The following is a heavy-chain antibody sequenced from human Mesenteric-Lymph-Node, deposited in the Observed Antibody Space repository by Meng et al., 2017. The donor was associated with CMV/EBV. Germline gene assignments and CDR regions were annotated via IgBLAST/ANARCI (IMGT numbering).Heavy chain of an antibody. CDR1: FNFSSFA. Sequence: FNFSSFAMDWVRQAPGKGLEWVAAISYDGSGKYYADSVKGRFTISRDNPKNTLYLQMNSLRPEDTAVYYCAKVGVLRFLEWLCHYDYWGQGTLVTVSS. CDR2: ISYDGSGK. J-gene: IGHJ4*02. D-gene: IGHD3-3*01. V-gene: IGHV3-30*18. CDR3: AKVGVLRFLEWLCHYDY.